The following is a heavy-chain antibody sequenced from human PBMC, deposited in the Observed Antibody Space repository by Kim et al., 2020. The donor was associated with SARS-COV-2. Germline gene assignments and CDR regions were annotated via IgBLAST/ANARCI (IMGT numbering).Heavy chain of an antibody. J-gene: IGHJ6*02. V-gene: IGHV4-34*01. CDR1: GGSFSGYY. CDR2: INHSGST. D-gene: IGHD6-6*01. CDR3: ARGRGSSSVTNPCYYGMDV. Sequence: SETLSLTCAVYGGSFSGYYWSWICQPPGKGLEWIGEINHSGSTNYNPSLKSRVTISVDTSKNQFSLKLSSVTAADTAVYYCARGRGSSSVTNPCYYGMDVWGQGTTVTVSS.